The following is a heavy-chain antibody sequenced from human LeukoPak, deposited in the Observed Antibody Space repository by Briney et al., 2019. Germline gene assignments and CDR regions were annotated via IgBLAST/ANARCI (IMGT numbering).Heavy chain of an antibody. CDR1: GYTFTGYY. CDR2: INPNSGGT. CDR3: ARGDYYGSGSYYCSPYYYYYGMDV. Sequence: ASVKVSCKASGYTFTGYYMNWVRQAPGQGLEWMGWINPNSGGTDYAQKFQGWVTMTRDTSISTAYMELSRLRSDDTAVYYCARGDYYGSGSYYCSPYYYYYGMDVWGKGTTVTVSS. V-gene: IGHV1-2*04. J-gene: IGHJ6*04. D-gene: IGHD3-10*01.